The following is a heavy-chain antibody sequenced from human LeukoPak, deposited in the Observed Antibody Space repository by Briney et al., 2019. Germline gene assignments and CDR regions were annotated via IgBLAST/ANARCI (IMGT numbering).Heavy chain of an antibody. CDR2: IIPIFGTA. J-gene: IGHJ4*02. D-gene: IGHD2-15*01. CDR1: GGTFSSYA. V-gene: IGHV1-69*01. Sequence: SVKVSCKASGGTFSSYAIGWVRQAPGQGLEWMGGIIPIFGTANYAQKFQGRVTITADESTSTAYMELSSLRSEDTAVYYCAGRWFRGRYYFDYWGQGTLATVSS. CDR3: AGRWFRGRYYFDY.